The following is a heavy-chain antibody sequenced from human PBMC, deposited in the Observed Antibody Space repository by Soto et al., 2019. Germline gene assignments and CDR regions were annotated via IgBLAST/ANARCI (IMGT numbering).Heavy chain of an antibody. CDR3: VSDRGYGHASVPYS. V-gene: IGHV3-30*03. Sequence: QAHLVESGGGVVQPGRSLRLSCAASGFTFTSYGMHWVRQAPGTRLEWVAGISYDGGLQHYADSVKGRFTISRDNSKNMVLLKMNRLRAEDTAVYYCVSDRGYGHASVPYSWGQGTLVSVSS. D-gene: IGHD5-18*01. CDR1: GFTFTSYG. J-gene: IGHJ4*02. CDR2: ISYDGGLQ.